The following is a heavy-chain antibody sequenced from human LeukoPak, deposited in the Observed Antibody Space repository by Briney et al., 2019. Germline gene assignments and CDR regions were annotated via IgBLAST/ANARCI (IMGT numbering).Heavy chain of an antibody. D-gene: IGHD4-11*01. Sequence: ASVKVSCKASGYTFTSYGISWVRQAPGQGLEWMGWISAYNGNTNYAQTLQGRVTMTTDTSTSTAYMELRSLRSDDTAVYYCARGAPTTGTSSFYYWGQGTLVTVSS. CDR1: GYTFTSYG. CDR2: ISAYNGNT. CDR3: ARGAPTTGTSSFYY. J-gene: IGHJ4*02. V-gene: IGHV1-18*01.